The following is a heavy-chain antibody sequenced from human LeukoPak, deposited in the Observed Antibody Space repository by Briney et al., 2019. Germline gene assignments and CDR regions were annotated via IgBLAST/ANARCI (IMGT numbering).Heavy chain of an antibody. D-gene: IGHD2-15*01. Sequence: VGSLRLSCAASGFTFSSYVMHWVRQAPGKGLEWVAIISYDGSNKYYADSVKGRFTISRDNSKNTLYLQMNSLRAEDTAVYYCAKVDPTPLDYWGQGTLVTVSS. J-gene: IGHJ4*02. CDR3: AKVDPTPLDY. CDR2: ISYDGSNK. CDR1: GFTFSSYV. V-gene: IGHV3-30*04.